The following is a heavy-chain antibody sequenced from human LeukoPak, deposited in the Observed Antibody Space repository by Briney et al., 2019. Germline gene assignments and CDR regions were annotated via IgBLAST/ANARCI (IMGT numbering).Heavy chain of an antibody. V-gene: IGHV3-23*01. J-gene: IGHJ6*02. CDR3: VPLGGLGYYQYGMDV. CDR2: IGGSGGDT. CDR1: GFTFSTYA. Sequence: GGSLRLSRVVSGFTFSTYAMSWVRQAPGKGLEWVSGIGGSGGDTFYADSVRGRFTVSRDNSKNTLFLQIDSLRTEDTAVYYCVPLGGLGYYQYGMDVWGRGTTVTVSS. D-gene: IGHD3/OR15-3a*01.